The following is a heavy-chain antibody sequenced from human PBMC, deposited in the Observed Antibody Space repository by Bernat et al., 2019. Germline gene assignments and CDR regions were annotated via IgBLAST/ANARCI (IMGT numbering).Heavy chain of an antibody. CDR3: TRVLRGFDFNY. J-gene: IGHJ4*02. CDR1: GFTFGDYA. CDR2: IRSKRYGGTT. D-gene: IGHD5-12*01. Sequence: EVQLVESGGGLVQPGRSLRLSCTASGFTFGDYAVNWVRQAPGKGLEWVGLIRSKRYGGTTEDASSVKGRFSISRDDSKSFAYLQMNSLKIEDTAVYYCTRVLRGFDFNYWGQGTLVTVSS. V-gene: IGHV3-49*04.